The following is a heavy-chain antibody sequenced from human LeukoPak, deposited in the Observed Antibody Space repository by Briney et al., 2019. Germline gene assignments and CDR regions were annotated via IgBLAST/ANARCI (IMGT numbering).Heavy chain of an antibody. CDR3: ASSYGDYVSFDY. J-gene: IGHJ4*02. CDR1: GYMFTDYG. V-gene: IGHV1-18*01. CDR2: ISAYNGNT. Sequence: GASVKVSCKASGYMFTDYGVSWVRQAPGQGLEWMGWISAYNGNTNYAQKLQGRVTMTTDTSTSTAYMELRSLRSDDTAVYYCASSYGDYVSFDYWGQGTLVTVSS. D-gene: IGHD4-17*01.